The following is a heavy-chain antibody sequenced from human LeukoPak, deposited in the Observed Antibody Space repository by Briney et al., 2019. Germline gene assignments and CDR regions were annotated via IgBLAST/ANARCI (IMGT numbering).Heavy chain of an antibody. J-gene: IGHJ3*02. Sequence: ASVTVSCKVSGYTLTELFMHWVRQAPGKGLEWMGGFDPEDGETIYAQKFQGRITMTEDTSTDTAYMELSSLRSEDTAVYYCARVPRRKAFDIWGQGTMVTVSS. CDR1: GYTLTELF. D-gene: IGHD1-14*01. V-gene: IGHV1-24*01. CDR2: FDPEDGET. CDR3: ARVPRRKAFDI.